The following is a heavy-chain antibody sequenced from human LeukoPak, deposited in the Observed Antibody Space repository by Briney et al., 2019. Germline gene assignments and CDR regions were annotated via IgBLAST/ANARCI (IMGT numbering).Heavy chain of an antibody. CDR2: ISAYNGNT. D-gene: IGHD3-9*01. CDR1: GYTFTSYG. Sequence: GASVKVSCKASGYTFTSYGISWVRQAPGQGLEWMAWISAYNGNTNYAQKLQGRVTMTTDTSTSTAYMELRSLRSDDTAVYYCARDTPELRYFDWSTDYWGQGTLVTVSS. V-gene: IGHV1-18*01. CDR3: ARDTPELRYFDWSTDY. J-gene: IGHJ4*02.